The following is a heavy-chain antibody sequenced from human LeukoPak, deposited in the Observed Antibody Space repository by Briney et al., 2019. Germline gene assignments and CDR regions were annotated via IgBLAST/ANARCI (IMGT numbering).Heavy chain of an antibody. CDR2: IKQDGSEK. D-gene: IGHD3-9*01. Sequence: QTGGSLRLSCAASGFTFSSYWMSWVRQAPGKGLEWVANIKQDGSEKYYVDSVKGRFTISRDNAKNSLYLQMNSLRAEDTAVYYCAREDYDILTGNGNWFDPWGQGTLVTVSS. J-gene: IGHJ5*02. CDR3: AREDYDILTGNGNWFDP. CDR1: GFTFSSYW. V-gene: IGHV3-7*03.